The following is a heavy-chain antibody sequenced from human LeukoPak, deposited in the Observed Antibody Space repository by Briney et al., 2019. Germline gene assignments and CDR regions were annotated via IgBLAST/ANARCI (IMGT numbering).Heavy chain of an antibody. V-gene: IGHV3-23*01. CDR2: ISGSGYTT. CDR3: AKMDGKRFDY. J-gene: IGHJ4*02. CDR1: GFTFSSYG. Sequence: GGSLRLSCAASGFTFSSYGMSWVRQAPGKGLVWVSAISGSGYTTYYADSVKGRFTISRDNSKNTLHLQMNSLRAEDTAVYYCAKMDGKRFDYWGRGTLVTVSS. D-gene: IGHD3/OR15-3a*01.